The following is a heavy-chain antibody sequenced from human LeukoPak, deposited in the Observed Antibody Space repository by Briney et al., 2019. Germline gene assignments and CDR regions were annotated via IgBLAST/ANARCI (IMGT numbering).Heavy chain of an antibody. J-gene: IGHJ4*02. CDR2: INPNSGDT. V-gene: IGHV1-2*06. CDR3: ARDKEQWLVTNY. Sequence: ASVKVSCKASGYTFTSYAMHWVRQAPGQRLEWMGRINPNSGDTNYAQKFQGRVTMTRDTSISTAYMELSRLRSDDTAVYYCARDKEQWLVTNYWGQGTLVTVSS. D-gene: IGHD6-19*01. CDR1: GYTFTSYA.